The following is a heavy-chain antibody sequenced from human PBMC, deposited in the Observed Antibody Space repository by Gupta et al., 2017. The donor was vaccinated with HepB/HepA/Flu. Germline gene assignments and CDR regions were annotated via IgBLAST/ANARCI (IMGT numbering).Heavy chain of an antibody. CDR1: GFTFSSYA. CDR2: ITSGSVST. CDR3: AKGEIAGGVAH. J-gene: IGHJ1*01. V-gene: IGHV3-23*01. D-gene: IGHD6-13*01. Sequence: EVQLSESGGGLVQPGGSLRLSCAASGFTFSSYAMSWVRQAPGKGLQWISAITSGSVSTDDADSVRGRFTIARDNAKNTLYMQMKRMRAEDTAVYYGAKGEIAGGVAHGCQGTMVTVYS.